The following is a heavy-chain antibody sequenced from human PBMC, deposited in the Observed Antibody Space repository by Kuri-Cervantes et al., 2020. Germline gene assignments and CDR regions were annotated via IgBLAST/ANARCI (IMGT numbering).Heavy chain of an antibody. J-gene: IGHJ6*03. Sequence: SVKVSCKASGGTFSSYAISWVRQAPGQGLEWMGGIIPIFGTANYAQKFQGRVTITADKSTSTAYMELSSLRSEDTAVYYCAREHRITIFGVVIRIRTHMDVWGKGTTVTAP. CDR2: IIPIFGTA. CDR3: AREHRITIFGVVIRIRTHMDV. D-gene: IGHD3-3*01. CDR1: GGTFSSYA. V-gene: IGHV1-69*06.